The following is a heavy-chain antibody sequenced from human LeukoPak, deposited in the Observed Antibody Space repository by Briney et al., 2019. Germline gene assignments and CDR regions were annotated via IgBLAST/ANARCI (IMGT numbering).Heavy chain of an antibody. V-gene: IGHV3-74*01. D-gene: IGHD3-10*01. Sequence: GGSLRLSRSTSGFTFRTYWMHWVRQAPGKGLEWVSRINSDGSSTSYADTLKGRFTISRDNAKNTLYLQMNSLRAEDTAVYYCTRAGSFRHDYWGQGTLVTVSS. J-gene: IGHJ4*02. CDR3: TRAGSFRHDY. CDR2: INSDGSST. CDR1: GFTFRTYW.